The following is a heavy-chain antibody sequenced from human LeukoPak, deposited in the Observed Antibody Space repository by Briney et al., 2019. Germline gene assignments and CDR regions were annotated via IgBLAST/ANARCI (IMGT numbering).Heavy chain of an antibody. CDR1: GFTFSSYS. CDR3: AKDPGGWRWLQLRPIYFDY. D-gene: IGHD5-24*01. Sequence: GGSLRLSCAASGFTFSSYSMNWVRQAPGKGLEWVSYISSSSSTIYYADSVKGRFTISRDNSKNTLYLQMNSLRAEDTAVYYCAKDPGGWRWLQLRPIYFDYWGQGTLVTVSS. V-gene: IGHV3-48*01. J-gene: IGHJ4*02. CDR2: ISSSSSTI.